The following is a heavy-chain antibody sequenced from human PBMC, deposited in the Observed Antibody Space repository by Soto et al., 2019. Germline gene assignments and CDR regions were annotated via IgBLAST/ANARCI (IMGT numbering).Heavy chain of an antibody. CDR2: TYSGGST. CDR1: GFTVSTYN. J-gene: IGHJ6*02. D-gene: IGHD1-26*01. CDR3: ARKLSGAVQGWAYGMDV. V-gene: IGHV3-53*02. Sequence: EVHLVESGGGLMQPGGSLRLSCAASGFTVSTYNMIWVRQAPVKGLEWVSFTYSGGSTQYADSVKGRFTVSRDNSKNTLYLQMSSLRDEDTAVYYCARKLSGAVQGWAYGMDVWGRGTTVTVSS.